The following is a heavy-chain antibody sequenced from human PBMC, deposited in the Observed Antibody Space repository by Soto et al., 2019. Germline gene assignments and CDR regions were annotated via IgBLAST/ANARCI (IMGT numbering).Heavy chain of an antibody. CDR3: ARGHIVLVTAPHPPYYYYGMDV. J-gene: IGHJ6*02. CDR2: IIPIFGTA. D-gene: IGHD2-21*02. Sequence: QVQLVQSGAEVKKPGSSVKVSCKASGGTFSSYAISWVRQAPGQGLEWMGGIIPIFGTANYAQKYQGRVTITADESTSTAYMELSSLRSEDTAVYYCARGHIVLVTAPHPPYYYYGMDVCGQGTTVTVSS. V-gene: IGHV1-69*01. CDR1: GGTFSSYA.